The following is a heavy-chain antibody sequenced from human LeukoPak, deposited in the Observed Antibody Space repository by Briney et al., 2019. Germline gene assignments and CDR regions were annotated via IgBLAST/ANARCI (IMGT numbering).Heavy chain of an antibody. CDR1: GFTFSSYA. CDR2: IWYDGSNK. V-gene: IGHV3-33*08. Sequence: GGSLRLSCAASGFTFSSYAMNWVRQAPGKGLEWVAVIWYDGSNKYYADSVKGRFTISRDNSKNTLYLQMNSLRAEDTAVYYCARDYYGSGSYYYYYGMDVWGKGTTVTVSS. CDR3: ARDYYGSGSYYYYYGMDV. J-gene: IGHJ6*04. D-gene: IGHD3-10*01.